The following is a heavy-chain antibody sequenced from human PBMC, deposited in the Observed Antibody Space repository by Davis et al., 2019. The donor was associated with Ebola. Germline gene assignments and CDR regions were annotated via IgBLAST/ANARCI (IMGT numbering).Heavy chain of an antibody. CDR3: ARDLAGYSDMRGFYFV. J-gene: IGHJ4*02. V-gene: IGHV3-48*02. D-gene: IGHD3-22*01. CDR1: AVRVSSYN. Sequence: PGGSLRLSCTHSAVRVSSYNINWVRKAPGKGLEWISSISPSGDTVNYATSVKGRFTISRDDAGDSVYLLMSSLRDEDTAVYFCARDLAGYSDMRGFYFVWGQGTQVTVSS. CDR2: ISPSGDTV.